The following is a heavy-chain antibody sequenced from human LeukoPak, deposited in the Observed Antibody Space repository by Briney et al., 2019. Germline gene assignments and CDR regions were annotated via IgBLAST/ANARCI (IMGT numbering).Heavy chain of an antibody. J-gene: IGHJ4*02. CDR3: ARSESGYYHSFDY. CDR1: GGSISSYY. Sequence: SETLSLTCTVSGGSISSYYWSWIRQPPGKGLEWIGYIYYSGSTDYNPSLQSRVTISVDTSKNQFSLNLTSVTDADTAIYYCARSESGYYHSFDYWGQGTLVTVSS. V-gene: IGHV4-59*01. D-gene: IGHD3-22*01. CDR2: IYYSGST.